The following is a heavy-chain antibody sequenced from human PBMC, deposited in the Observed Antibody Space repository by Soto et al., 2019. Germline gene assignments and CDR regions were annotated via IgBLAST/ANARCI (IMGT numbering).Heavy chain of an antibody. D-gene: IGHD2-21*01. J-gene: IGHJ5*02. CDR3: ARGIPEENWFDP. Sequence: PSETLSLTCAVSGGSISSGGYSWSWIRQPPGKGLEWIGYIYHSGGTYYNPSLKSRVTISVDRSKNQFSLKLSSVTAADTAVYYCARGIPEENWFDPWGQGTLVTVSS. CDR2: IYHSGGT. CDR1: GGSISSGGYS. V-gene: IGHV4-30-2*01.